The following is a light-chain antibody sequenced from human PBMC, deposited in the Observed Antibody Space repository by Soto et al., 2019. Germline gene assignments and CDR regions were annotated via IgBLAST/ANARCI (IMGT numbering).Light chain of an antibody. V-gene: IGLV2-8*01. CDR3: SSYAGSDNLVV. Sequence: QSALTQPPSASGSPGQSVTISCTGTPSDVGGYNYVSWYLQHPGKAPKLMIYEVTKRPSGVPDRLSGSKSGNTASLTVSGLQAEDEADYYCSSYAGSDNLVVFGGGTKLT. J-gene: IGLJ2*01. CDR2: EVT. CDR1: PSDVGGYNY.